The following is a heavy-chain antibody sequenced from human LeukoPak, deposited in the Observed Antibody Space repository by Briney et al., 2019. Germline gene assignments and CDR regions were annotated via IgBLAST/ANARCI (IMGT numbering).Heavy chain of an antibody. J-gene: IGHJ5*02. CDR1: GGSISSHY. CDR3: ARGYCSGGSCYWFDP. D-gene: IGHD2-15*01. V-gene: IGHV4-59*11. Sequence: ASETLSLTCTVSGGSISSHYWSWIRQPPGKGLEWIGYVYYSGSTNYNPSLKSRLTISLDTSKNQFSLKLSSVTAADTAVYYCARGYCSGGSCYWFDPWGQETLVTVSS. CDR2: VYYSGST.